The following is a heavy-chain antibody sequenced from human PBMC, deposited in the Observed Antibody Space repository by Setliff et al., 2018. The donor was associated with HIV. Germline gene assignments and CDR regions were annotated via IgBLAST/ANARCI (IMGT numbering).Heavy chain of an antibody. V-gene: IGHV4-38-2*02. CDR3: ARGPATSGLAYYMDV. CDR1: HDSISRDYY. J-gene: IGHJ6*03. D-gene: IGHD3-22*01. Sequence: SETQSLTCTVSHDSISRDYYWAWIRQPPGKGLEWIGFVYYSGDTNYNPSLKSRASISLDTSKNQFSLNLTSSSAADTAVYYCARGPATSGLAYYMDVWGKGTTVTVSS. CDR2: VYYSGDT.